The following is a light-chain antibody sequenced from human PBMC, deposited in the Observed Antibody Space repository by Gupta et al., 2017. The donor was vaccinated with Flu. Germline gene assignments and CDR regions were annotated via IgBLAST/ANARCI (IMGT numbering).Light chain of an antibody. V-gene: IGLV2-8*01. CDR1: SKDVGGYNY. J-gene: IGLJ3*02. CDR2: EFT. Sequence: TSKDVGGYNYVSECQQHPGKAPKLMIYEFTKRPPGFPDRVSCSKSGNTSSLTCSRLQADDEADYYCSSYAFSNNWVFGVGSEFTVL. CDR3: SSYAFSNNWV.